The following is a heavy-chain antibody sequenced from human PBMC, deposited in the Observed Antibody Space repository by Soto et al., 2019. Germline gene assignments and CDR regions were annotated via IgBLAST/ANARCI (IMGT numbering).Heavy chain of an antibody. CDR2: ISSNGGST. CDR3: ARRDGYNFDY. J-gene: IGHJ4*01. V-gene: IGHV3-64*01. Sequence: EVQLVESGGGLVQPGGSLRLSCAASGFTFRSYAMHWVLQAPGKGLAYVSAISSNGGSTYYANSVKGRFTISRDNSKNTLYLQMGSLRAEDMAVYYCARRDGYNFDYCGHGTLVTVSS. D-gene: IGHD5-12*01. CDR1: GFTFRSYA.